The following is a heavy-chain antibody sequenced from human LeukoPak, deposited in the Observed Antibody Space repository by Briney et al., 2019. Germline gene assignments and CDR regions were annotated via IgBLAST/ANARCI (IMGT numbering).Heavy chain of an antibody. CDR2: IKPSSGGT. Sequence: ASVKVSCRASGYIFTDYFFHWVRQAPGQGLEWMGWIKPSSGGTNYAQNFQGRVTMTRDTSINTAYMELSGLRSDDTAVYYCARGGSGTYYGDYWGQGTLVTVSS. CDR1: GYIFTDYF. D-gene: IGHD3-10*01. V-gene: IGHV1-2*02. CDR3: ARGGSGTYYGDY. J-gene: IGHJ4*02.